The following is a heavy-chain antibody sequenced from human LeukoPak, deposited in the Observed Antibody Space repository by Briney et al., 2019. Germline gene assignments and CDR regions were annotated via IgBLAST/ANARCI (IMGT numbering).Heavy chain of an antibody. CDR2: INHSEST. Sequence: PSETLSLTCAVYGGSFSGYYWSWIRQPPGKGLEWIGEINHSESTNYNPSLKSRVTISVDTSKNQFSLKLSSVTAADTAVYYCARGRPGFTVTTIYYYYYYMDVWGKGTTVTVSS. D-gene: IGHD4-17*01. V-gene: IGHV4-34*01. CDR3: ARGRPGFTVTTIYYYYYYMDV. J-gene: IGHJ6*03. CDR1: GGSFSGYY.